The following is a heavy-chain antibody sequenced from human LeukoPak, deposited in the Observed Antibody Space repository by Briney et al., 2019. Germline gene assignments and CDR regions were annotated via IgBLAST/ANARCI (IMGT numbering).Heavy chain of an antibody. V-gene: IGHV1-46*01. CDR1: GYTSTSYY. D-gene: IGHD3-10*01. CDR3: ARGWYYYGSGPLFDP. J-gene: IGHJ5*02. Sequence: ASVKASCKASGYTSTSYYMHWVRQAPGQGLEWMGIINPSGGSTSYAQKFQGRVTMTRDTSTSTVYMELSSLRSEDTAVYYCARGWYYYGSGPLFDPWGQGTLVTVSS. CDR2: INPSGGST.